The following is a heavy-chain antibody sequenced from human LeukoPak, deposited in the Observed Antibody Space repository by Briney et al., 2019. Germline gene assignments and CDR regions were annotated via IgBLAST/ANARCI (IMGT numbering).Heavy chain of an antibody. CDR3: ARDRHQLLPGEDY. CDR2: INPNSGGT. CDR1: GYTFTGYY. D-gene: IGHD2-2*01. J-gene: IGHJ4*02. Sequence: ASVKVSSKASGYTFTGYYMHWVRQAPGQGLEWMGWINPNSGGTNYAQKFQGRVTMTRDTSISTAYMELSRLRSDDTAVYYCARDRHQLLPGEDYWGQGTLVTVSS. V-gene: IGHV1-2*02.